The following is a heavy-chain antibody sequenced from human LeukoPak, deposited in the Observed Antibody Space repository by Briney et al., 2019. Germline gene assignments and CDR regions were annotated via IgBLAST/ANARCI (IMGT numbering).Heavy chain of an antibody. D-gene: IGHD2-2*02. Sequence: SETLSLTCTVSGYSISSGYYWGWIRQPPGKGLEWIGSIYHSGSTYYNPSLKSRVTISVDTSKNQLSLKLSSVTAADTAVYYCARDSTYCSSTSCYKDFDYWGQGTLVTVSS. V-gene: IGHV4-38-2*02. CDR2: IYHSGST. J-gene: IGHJ4*02. CDR3: ARDSTYCSSTSCYKDFDY. CDR1: GYSISSGYY.